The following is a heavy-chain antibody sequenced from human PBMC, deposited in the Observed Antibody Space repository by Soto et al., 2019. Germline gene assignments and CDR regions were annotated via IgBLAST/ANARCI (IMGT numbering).Heavy chain of an antibody. CDR1: GGSISSYY. CDR2: IYYSGST. D-gene: IGHD6-13*01. Sequence: SETLSLTCTVSGGSISSYYWSWIRQPPGKGLEWIGYIYYSGSTNYNPSLKGRVTISVDTSKNQFSLKLSSVTAADTAVYYCARIATSSSWYGGRAFDIWGQGTMVTVS. V-gene: IGHV4-59*01. CDR3: ARIATSSSWYGGRAFDI. J-gene: IGHJ3*02.